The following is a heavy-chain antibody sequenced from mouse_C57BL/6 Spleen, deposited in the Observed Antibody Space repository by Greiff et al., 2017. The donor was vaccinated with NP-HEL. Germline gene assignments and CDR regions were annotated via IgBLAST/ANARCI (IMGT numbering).Heavy chain of an antibody. Sequence: VQLQQSGPELVKPGASVKISCKASGYAFSSSWMNWVKQRPGKGLEWIGRIYPGDGDTNYNGKFKGKATLTADKSSRTAYMQHSSLTSEDSAVYFCADSSGYYAMDYWGQGTSVTVSS. CDR1: GYAFSSSW. J-gene: IGHJ4*01. V-gene: IGHV1-82*01. CDR3: ADSSGYYAMDY. CDR2: IYPGDGDT. D-gene: IGHD3-2*02.